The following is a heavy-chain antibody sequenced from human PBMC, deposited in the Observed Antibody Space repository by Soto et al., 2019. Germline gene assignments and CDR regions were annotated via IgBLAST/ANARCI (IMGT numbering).Heavy chain of an antibody. CDR3: AKSLYYYDSSEFDY. CDR2: ISYDGSNK. V-gene: IGHV3-30*18. J-gene: IGHJ4*02. Sequence: PGGSLRFSCAASGFTFSSYGMHWVRQAPGKGLEWVAVISYDGSNKYYADSVKGRFTIPRDNSKNTRYLQMKSRRAEDTAVYYCAKSLYYYDSSEFDYWGQGTLVTVSS. D-gene: IGHD3-22*01. CDR1: GFTFSSYG.